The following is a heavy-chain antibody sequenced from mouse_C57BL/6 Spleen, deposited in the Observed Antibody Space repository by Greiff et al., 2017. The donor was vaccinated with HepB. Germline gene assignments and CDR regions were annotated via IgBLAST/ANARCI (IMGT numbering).Heavy chain of an antibody. D-gene: IGHD2-4*01. J-gene: IGHJ3*01. CDR3: ARKGDYDVGSFAY. CDR1: GYTFTSYW. Sequence: QVQLQQPGAELVKPGASVKLSCKASGYTFTSYWMQWVKQRPGQGLEWIGEIDPSDSYTNYNQKFKGKATLTVDTSSSTAYMQLSSLTSEDSAVYYCARKGDYDVGSFAYWGQGTLVTVSA. CDR2: IDPSDSYT. V-gene: IGHV1-50*01.